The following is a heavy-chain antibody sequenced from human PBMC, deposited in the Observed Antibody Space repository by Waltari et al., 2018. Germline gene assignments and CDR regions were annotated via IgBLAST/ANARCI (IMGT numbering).Heavy chain of an antibody. V-gene: IGHV3-7*01. CDR2: IKQDGMEK. D-gene: IGHD2-15*01. CDR3: ARRGRVVVAATLAGYYYGMDV. Sequence: EVQLVESGGGLVQPGGSLRLSCAASGFTFSSYWMSWVRQAPGKGLEWVANIKQDGMEKYYVDSVKGRFTISRDNAKNSLYLQMNSLRAEDTAVYYCARRGRVVVAATLAGYYYGMDVWGQGTTVTVSS. CDR1: GFTFSSYW. J-gene: IGHJ6*02.